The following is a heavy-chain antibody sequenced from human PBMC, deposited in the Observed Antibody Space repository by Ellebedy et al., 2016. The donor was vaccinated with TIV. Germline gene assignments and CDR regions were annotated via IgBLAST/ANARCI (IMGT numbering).Heavy chain of an antibody. CDR3: TKRAEGWGFFDY. CDR1: GFTFSAYV. Sequence: PGGSLRLSCATSGFTFSAYVMAWVRQIPGKGLAWVSAMSEYDGRTFYADSVKGRFTISRDNSRDTLFLQMNSLRAEDTAVYYCTKRAEGWGFFDYWGQGILVTVSS. CDR2: MSEYDGRT. J-gene: IGHJ4*02. D-gene: IGHD3-16*01. V-gene: IGHV3-23*01.